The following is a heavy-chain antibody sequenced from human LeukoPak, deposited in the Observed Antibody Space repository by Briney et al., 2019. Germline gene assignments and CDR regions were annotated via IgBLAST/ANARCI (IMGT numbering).Heavy chain of an antibody. J-gene: IGHJ4*02. Sequence: TGGSLRLSCTASGFTFVNYAMSWVRQAPGKGLEWVSGISPGGGPTYYADSVRGRFTISRDDSKNTLYLQMKNLRAEDTAVYYCAKDGAWLRFDDWGQGILVTVSS. D-gene: IGHD5-12*01. CDR3: AKDGAWLRFDD. V-gene: IGHV3-23*01. CDR1: GFTFVNYA. CDR2: ISPGGGPT.